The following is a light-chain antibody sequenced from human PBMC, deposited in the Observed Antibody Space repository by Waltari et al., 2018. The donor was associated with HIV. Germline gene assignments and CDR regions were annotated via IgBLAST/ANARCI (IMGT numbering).Light chain of an antibody. CDR3: CSYSSSGTVL. Sequence: HSVLTQPASMSGSLGQSITISCLGRSNAVGGFNYVSWYQQSPDKAPRLVIYDVSNRPSGVSGRFSGSKSGSAASLTISGLQPEDEADYYCCSYSSSGTVLFGGGTRLTVL. V-gene: IGLV2-14*03. CDR1: SNAVGGFNY. CDR2: DVS. J-gene: IGLJ2*01.